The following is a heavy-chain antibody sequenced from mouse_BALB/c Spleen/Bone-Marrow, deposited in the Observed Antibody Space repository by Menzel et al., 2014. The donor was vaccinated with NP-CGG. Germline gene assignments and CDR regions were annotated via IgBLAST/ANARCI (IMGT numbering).Heavy chain of an antibody. CDR2: SRNKANDYTR. D-gene: IGHD2-3*01. CDR3: ARDPRWLLAMDY. V-gene: IGHV7-1*02. J-gene: IGHJ4*01. CDR1: GFTFSDFY. Sequence: DVMLVESGGGLVQPGGSLILSCATSGFTFSDFYMEWVRQPPGKRLEWIAASRNKANDYTREYSASVKGRFIVSRDTSQSILYLQMNALRAEDTAIYYCARDPRWLLAMDYWGRGTSVTVSS.